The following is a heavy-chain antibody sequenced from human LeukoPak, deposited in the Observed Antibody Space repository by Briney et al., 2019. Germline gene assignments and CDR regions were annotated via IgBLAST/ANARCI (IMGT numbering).Heavy chain of an antibody. CDR2: ISYDGSNK. J-gene: IGHJ6*02. D-gene: IGHD4-17*01. V-gene: IGHV3-30-3*01. Sequence: GGSLRLSCAASGFTFSSYAMHWVRQAPGKGLEWVAVISYDGSNKYYADSVKGRFTISRDNSKNTLYLQMNSLRAEDTAVYYCAKDDYGEYYYYYGMDVWGQGTTVTVSS. CDR1: GFTFSSYA. CDR3: AKDDYGEYYYYYGMDV.